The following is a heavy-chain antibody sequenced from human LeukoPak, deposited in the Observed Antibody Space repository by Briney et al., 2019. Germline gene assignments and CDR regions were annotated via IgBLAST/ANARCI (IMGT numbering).Heavy chain of an antibody. CDR1: GFALSNSG. Sequence: PGGSLRLSCAASGFALSNSGMHWVRQAPGKGLEWVAVLWANGVNQYYSDSVRGRFTFSRDNSKDTLYLQMNSLRAEDTAVYYCARERAAFDGLDYWGQGALVTVSS. V-gene: IGHV3-33*01. CDR2: LWANGVNQ. CDR3: ARERAAFDGLDY. J-gene: IGHJ4*02.